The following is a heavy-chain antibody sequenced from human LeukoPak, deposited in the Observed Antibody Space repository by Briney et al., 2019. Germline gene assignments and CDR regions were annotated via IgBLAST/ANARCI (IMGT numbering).Heavy chain of an antibody. CDR3: ARHPMDYYDSSGYYLDY. D-gene: IGHD3-22*01. Sequence: KFGESLKISCKGSGYSFTSYWIGWVRQMPGKGLEWMGIIYPGDSDTRYSPSFQGQVTISADKSISTAYLQWSSLKASDTAMYYCARHPMDYYDSSGYYLDYWGQGTLVTVSS. CDR1: GYSFTSYW. V-gene: IGHV5-51*01. CDR2: IYPGDSDT. J-gene: IGHJ4*02.